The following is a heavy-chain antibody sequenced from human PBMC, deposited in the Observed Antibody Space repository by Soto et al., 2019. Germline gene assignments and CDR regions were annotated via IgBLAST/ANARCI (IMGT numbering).Heavy chain of an antibody. Sequence: ASVKVSCKASGYTFSAYTMHWVRQAPGQRLEWMGWINAGNGNTKYSQKFQGRVTITRDTSATTAYMELSSLRSEDTAVYYCARSNSSTFHYWGQGTLVTVSS. V-gene: IGHV1-3*01. CDR3: ARSNSSTFHY. CDR1: GYTFSAYT. D-gene: IGHD6-6*01. J-gene: IGHJ4*02. CDR2: INAGNGNT.